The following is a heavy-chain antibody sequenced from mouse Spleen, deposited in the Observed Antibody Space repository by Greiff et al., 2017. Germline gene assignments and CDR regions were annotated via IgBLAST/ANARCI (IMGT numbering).Heavy chain of an antibody. D-gene: IGHD2-2*01. CDR2: INPSNGGT. V-gene: IGHV1-53*01. CDR3: AREGVLYYGYDEEFDY. Sequence: VKLQQPGTELVKPGASVKLSCKASGYTFTSYWMHWVKQRPGQGLEWIGNINPSNGGTNYNEKFKSKATLTVDKSSSTAYMQLSSLTSEDSAVYYCAREGVLYYGYDEEFDYWGQGTTLTVSS. J-gene: IGHJ2*01. CDR1: GYTFTSYW.